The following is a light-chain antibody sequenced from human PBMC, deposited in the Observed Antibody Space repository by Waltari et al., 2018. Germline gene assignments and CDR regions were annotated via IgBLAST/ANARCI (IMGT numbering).Light chain of an antibody. J-gene: IGKJ5*01. CDR2: WAS. Sequence: DIVMTQSPDSLAVSLGARASINCTSSQSVLYSSNNRNYLAWYQQKPGQPPKLLIYWASTRESGVPDRFSGSGSGTDFTLTISSLQAEDVAVYYCQQYYTTPHFGQGTRLEIK. CDR3: QQYYTTPH. V-gene: IGKV4-1*01. CDR1: QSVLYSSNNRNY.